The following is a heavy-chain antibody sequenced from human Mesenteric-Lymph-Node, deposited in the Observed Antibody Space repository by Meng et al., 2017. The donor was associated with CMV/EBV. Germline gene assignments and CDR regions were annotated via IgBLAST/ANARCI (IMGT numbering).Heavy chain of an antibody. Sequence: GESLKISCAASGFSFSSYWMHWVRQVPGKGLAWVARIKGDGTKTNYADSVKGRFTISRDDSRNTLYLLMNSLRAEDTAIYFCARGERLGSPYTNYLGYWGQGTLVTVSS. V-gene: IGHV3-74*01. CDR2: IKGDGTKT. CDR1: GFSFSSYW. J-gene: IGHJ4*02. D-gene: IGHD6-19*01. CDR3: ARGERLGSPYTNYLGY.